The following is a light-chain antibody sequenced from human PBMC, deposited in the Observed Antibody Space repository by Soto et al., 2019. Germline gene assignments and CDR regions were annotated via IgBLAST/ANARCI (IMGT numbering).Light chain of an antibody. CDR1: GSDIGAYKF. J-gene: IGLJ2*01. V-gene: IGLV2-14*01. CDR3: GSYGGRRTPWR. CDR2: EVN. Sequence: QSALTQPASVSGSPGQSITISCTGTGSDIGAYKFVSWDQQHPGKAPKLIIFEVNNRPSGVSPRFSGSKSDNTASLTIAGLQADDEADYYCGSYGGRRTPWRFGRGTKRTVL.